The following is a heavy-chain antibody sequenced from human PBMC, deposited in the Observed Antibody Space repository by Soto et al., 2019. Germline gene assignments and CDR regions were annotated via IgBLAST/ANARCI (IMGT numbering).Heavy chain of an antibody. Sequence: QVQLVESGGGVVQPGRSLRLSCAASGFTFSSYGMHWVRQAPGKGLEWVAVIWYDGSNKYYADSVKGRFTISRDNSKNTLYLQMNSLRAEDTAVHYCARIMCGGDCYDFDYWGQGTLVTVSS. D-gene: IGHD2-21*02. CDR2: IWYDGSNK. CDR3: ARIMCGGDCYDFDY. CDR1: GFTFSSYG. J-gene: IGHJ4*02. V-gene: IGHV3-33*01.